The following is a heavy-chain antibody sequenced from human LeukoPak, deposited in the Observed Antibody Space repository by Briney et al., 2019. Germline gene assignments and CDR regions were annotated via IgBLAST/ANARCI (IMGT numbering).Heavy chain of an antibody. CDR3: ARSVGATIHYYYMDV. D-gene: IGHD1-26*01. CDR2: ISAYNGNT. V-gene: IGHV1-18*01. Sequence: ASVKVSCKASGYTFTSYGISWVRQAPGQGLEWMGWISAYNGNTNYAQKLQGRVTMTTDTSTSTAYMELRSLRSDDTAVYYCARSVGATIHYYYMDVCGKGTTVTVSS. J-gene: IGHJ6*03. CDR1: GYTFTSYG.